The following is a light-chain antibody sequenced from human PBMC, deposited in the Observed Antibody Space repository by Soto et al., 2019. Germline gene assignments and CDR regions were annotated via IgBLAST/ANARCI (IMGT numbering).Light chain of an antibody. CDR3: QSYDGSLSGVV. V-gene: IGLV1-40*01. CDR1: SSNIGAGYD. Sequence: QSVLTQPPSVSGAPGQRVTISCTGSSSNIGAGYDVHWYQQLPGTAPKLLMYGNSNGPSGVPDRFSGSKSGTSASLAITGLQAEDEADYYCQSYDGSLSGVVFGGGTQLTVL. CDR2: GNS. J-gene: IGLJ2*01.